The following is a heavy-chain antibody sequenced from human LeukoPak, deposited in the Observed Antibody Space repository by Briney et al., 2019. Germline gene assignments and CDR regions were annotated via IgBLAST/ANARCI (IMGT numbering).Heavy chain of an antibody. CDR2: IRSKADNYAT. J-gene: IGHJ4*02. Sequence: GGSLRLSCAASGFTFSSYAMSWVRQASGKGLEWVGRIRSKADNYATAYAASVQGRCTISRDDSKSTAYLQLNSLKTEDTAVYYCTQSNYWGQGALVTVSS. V-gene: IGHV3-73*01. CDR1: GFTFSSYA. CDR3: TQSNY.